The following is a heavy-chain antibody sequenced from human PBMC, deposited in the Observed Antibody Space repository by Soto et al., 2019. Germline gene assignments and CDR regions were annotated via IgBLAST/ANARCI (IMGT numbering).Heavy chain of an antibody. J-gene: IGHJ6*02. CDR1: GYTFTSYD. V-gene: IGHV1-8*01. CDR2: MNPNSGNT. D-gene: IGHD3-10*01. CDR3: ARITMVRGVKLLGYGMDV. Sequence: QVQLVQSGAEVKKPGASVKVSCKASGYTFTSYDINWVRQATGQGLEWMGWMNPNSGNTGYAQKFQGRVTMTRNTSISTAYMELRSLRSEDTAVYYCARITMVRGVKLLGYGMDVWGQGTTVTVSS.